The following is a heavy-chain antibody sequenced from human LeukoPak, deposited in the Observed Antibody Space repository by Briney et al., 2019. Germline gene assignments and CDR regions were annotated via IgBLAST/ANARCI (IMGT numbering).Heavy chain of an antibody. D-gene: IGHD3-10*01. Sequence: PGRSLRLSCAASGFTFSSYAMHWVRQAPGKGLEWVAVISYDGSNKYYADSVKGRFTISRDNSKNTLYLQMNSLRAEDTAVYYCAKDLYDYYGSGKAFDYWGQGTLVTVSS. CDR3: AKDLYDYYGSGKAFDY. V-gene: IGHV3-30-3*01. CDR1: GFTFSSYA. CDR2: ISYDGSNK. J-gene: IGHJ4*02.